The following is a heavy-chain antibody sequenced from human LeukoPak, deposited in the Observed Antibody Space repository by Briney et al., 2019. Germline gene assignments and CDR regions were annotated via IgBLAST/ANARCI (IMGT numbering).Heavy chain of an antibody. V-gene: IGHV3-23*01. CDR2: ISGSGGST. CDR1: GFTFGSYA. J-gene: IGHJ5*02. D-gene: IGHD6-6*01. CDR3: AKRWSSSSGNWFDP. Sequence: GGSLRLSCAASGFTFGSYAMSWVRQAPGKGLEWVSAISGSGGSTYYADSVKGRFTISRDNSKNTLYLQMNSLRAEDTAVYYCAKRWSSSSGNWFDPWGQGTLVTVSS.